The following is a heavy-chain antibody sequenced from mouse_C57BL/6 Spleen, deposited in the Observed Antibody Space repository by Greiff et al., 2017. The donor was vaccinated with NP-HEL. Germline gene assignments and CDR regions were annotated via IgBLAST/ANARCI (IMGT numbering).Heavy chain of an antibody. CDR3: ARSMDYYSNYLDY. Sequence: VQLQQSGAELVRPGSSVKLSCKASGYTFTSYWMDWVKQRPGQGLDWIGNIYPSDSETHYNQKFKDKATLTVDKSSSTAYMQLSSLTSEDSAVYYCARSMDYYSNYLDYWGQGTTLTVSS. J-gene: IGHJ2*01. CDR2: IYPSDSET. CDR1: GYTFTSYW. D-gene: IGHD2-12*01. V-gene: IGHV1-61*01.